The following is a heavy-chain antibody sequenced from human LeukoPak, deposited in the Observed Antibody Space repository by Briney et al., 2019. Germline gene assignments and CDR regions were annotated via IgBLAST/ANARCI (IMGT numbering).Heavy chain of an antibody. Sequence: ESLKVSFKGSGYSFTSYWIRWGRQMPGKGLGWVGIIYPGDSDTRYSPSFQGQVTISADKSISTAYLQWSSLKASDTAMYYCARHDTAMVYYYGMDVWGQGTTVTVSS. D-gene: IGHD5-18*01. CDR1: GYSFTSYW. V-gene: IGHV5-51*01. CDR2: IYPGDSDT. CDR3: ARHDTAMVYYYGMDV. J-gene: IGHJ6*02.